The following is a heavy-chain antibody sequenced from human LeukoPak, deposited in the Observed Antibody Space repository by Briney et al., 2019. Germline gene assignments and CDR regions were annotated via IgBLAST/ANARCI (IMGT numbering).Heavy chain of an antibody. CDR3: ARLWGTMVRGVIDY. Sequence: GESLKISCKGSGYSFANYWIGWVRQMPGKGLERMGIIYPGDSDARYSPSFQGQVTISADKSISTAYLQWSSLKASDTAMYYCARLWGTMVRGVIDYWGQGTLVTVSS. J-gene: IGHJ4*02. V-gene: IGHV5-51*01. D-gene: IGHD3-10*01. CDR1: GYSFANYW. CDR2: IYPGDSDA.